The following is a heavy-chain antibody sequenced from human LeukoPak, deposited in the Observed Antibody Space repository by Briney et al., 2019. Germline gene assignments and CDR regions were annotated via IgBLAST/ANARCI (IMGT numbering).Heavy chain of an antibody. CDR1: GYTFTSYY. V-gene: IGHV1-2*06. J-gene: IGHJ5*02. D-gene: IGHD2-15*01. CDR2: INPNSGGT. CDR3: APATTYCSGGSCYVGSWFDP. Sequence: ASVKVSCKASGYTFTSYYMHWVRQAPGQGLEWMGRINPNSGGTNYAQKFQGRVTMTRDTSISTAYMELSRLRSDDTAVYYCAPATTYCSGGSCYVGSWFDPWGQGTLVTVSS.